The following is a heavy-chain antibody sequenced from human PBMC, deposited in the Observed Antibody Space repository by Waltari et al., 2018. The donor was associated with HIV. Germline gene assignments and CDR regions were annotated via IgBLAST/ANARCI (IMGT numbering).Heavy chain of an antibody. CDR2: IYYSGTT. V-gene: IGHV4-39*07. J-gene: IGHJ6*02. CDR1: SGSFNNGDSY. D-gene: IGHD1-1*01. CDR3: AKADRNPRGYGQDV. Sequence: QVQLQESGPGLVKPSETLSLTCTVSSGSFNNGDSYWGWIRQPPGKGLEWIGDIYYSGTTFYNPSLKSRVTISVDTSKNHFSLKLNSVTAADTAVYYCAKADRNPRGYGQDVWGQGTTVTVSS.